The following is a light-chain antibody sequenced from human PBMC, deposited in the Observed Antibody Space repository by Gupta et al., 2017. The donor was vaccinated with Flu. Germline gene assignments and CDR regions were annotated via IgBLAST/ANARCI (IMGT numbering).Light chain of an antibody. CDR3: QQENGGHPTYT. Sequence: EIVMTQSPATLSVSPGERATLSCRASQSISSNLAWYQQKPGQAPRLLIYGTSTRATGITARFSGSGDGTEFTLTISSRQSEDFAVYYCQQENGGHPTYTFGQGTKMEIK. V-gene: IGKV3-15*01. J-gene: IGKJ2*01. CDR1: QSISSN. CDR2: GTS.